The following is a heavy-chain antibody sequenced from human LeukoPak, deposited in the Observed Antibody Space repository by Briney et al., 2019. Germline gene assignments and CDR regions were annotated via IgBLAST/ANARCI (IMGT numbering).Heavy chain of an antibody. Sequence: GGSLRLSCAASGFTFSSYAMSWVRQAPGKGLEWVSAISGSGGSTYYADSVKGRFTISRDNSKNTLYLQMNSLRAEDTVVYYCARPIAAAGPTPFDYWGQGTLVTVSS. CDR2: ISGSGGST. V-gene: IGHV3-23*01. CDR3: ARPIAAAGPTPFDY. CDR1: GFTFSSYA. J-gene: IGHJ4*02. D-gene: IGHD6-13*01.